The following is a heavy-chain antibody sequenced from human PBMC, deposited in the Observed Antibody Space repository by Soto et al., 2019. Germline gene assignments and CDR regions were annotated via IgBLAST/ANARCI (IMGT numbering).Heavy chain of an antibody. Sequence: PSEPLSLTCAVSVGSITSSNWCTWVRQPPGGGLEWIGEISHSGITNYKASLKSRVTMSVDKTKNDVSLKLTSVTAADTAVYYCARVLRGWFDPWGQGTPVTVSS. V-gene: IGHV4-4*02. CDR1: VGSITSSNW. J-gene: IGHJ5*02. CDR2: ISHSGIT. CDR3: ARVLRGWFDP.